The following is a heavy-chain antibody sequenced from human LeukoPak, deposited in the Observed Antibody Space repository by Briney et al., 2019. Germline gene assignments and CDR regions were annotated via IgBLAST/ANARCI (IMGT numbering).Heavy chain of an antibody. CDR2: IYSDGSSI. CDR3: ARVVYYYDSSGYPNAFDM. D-gene: IGHD3-22*01. Sequence: GGSLRLSCAASGFTLSSYWMHWVRQAPGKGLVWVSRIYSDGSSISYAGSVKGRFTISRDNAKNTLYLQMYSLRAEDTAVYYCARVVYYYDSSGYPNAFDMWGQGTMVTVSS. J-gene: IGHJ3*02. CDR1: GFTLSSYW. V-gene: IGHV3-74*01.